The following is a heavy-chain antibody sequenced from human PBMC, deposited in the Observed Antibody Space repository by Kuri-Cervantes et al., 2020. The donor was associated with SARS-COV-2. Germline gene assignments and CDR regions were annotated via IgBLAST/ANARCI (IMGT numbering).Heavy chain of an antibody. CDR2: INHSGST. CDR3: ARDSYDILTGYPSQGRSPYYFDY. Sequence: GSLRLSCAVYGGSFSGYYWSWIRQPPGKGLEWIGEINHSGSTNYNPSLKSRVTISVDTSKNQFSLKLSSVTAADTAVYYCARDSYDILTGYPSQGRSPYYFDYWGQGTLVTVSS. V-gene: IGHV4-34*01. D-gene: IGHD3-9*01. J-gene: IGHJ4*02. CDR1: GGSFSGYY.